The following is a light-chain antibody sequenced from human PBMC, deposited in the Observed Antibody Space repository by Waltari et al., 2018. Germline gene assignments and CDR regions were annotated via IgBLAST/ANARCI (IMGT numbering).Light chain of an antibody. CDR2: VNSDGSQ. CDR1: SGHSSNV. V-gene: IGLV4-69*02. Sequence: QLALTQSPSASASLGASVKLTCTLNSGHSSNVVAWPQQQPEKGPRYLMQVNSDGSQSKGDDIPDRFSGSVSWAQHYHTIPSHQSEDEADYYFQTGGHGTWVFGGGTKLTVL. CDR3: QTGGHGTWV. J-gene: IGLJ3*02.